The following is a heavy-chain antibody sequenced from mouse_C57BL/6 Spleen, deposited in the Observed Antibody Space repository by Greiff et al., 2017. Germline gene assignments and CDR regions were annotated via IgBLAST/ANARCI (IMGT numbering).Heavy chain of an antibody. V-gene: IGHV1-55*01. J-gene: IGHJ2*01. CDR3: ASRYYGYY. CDR1: GYTFTSYW. Sequence: QVQLQQPGAELVKPGASVKMSCKASGYTFTSYWITWVKQRPGHGLEWIGDIYPGSGSTNYNEKFKSKATLAVDTSSSTAYMQRIRPTAEDAAVYYSASRYYGYYWGQGTTLTVSS. D-gene: IGHD2-2*01. CDR2: IYPGSGST.